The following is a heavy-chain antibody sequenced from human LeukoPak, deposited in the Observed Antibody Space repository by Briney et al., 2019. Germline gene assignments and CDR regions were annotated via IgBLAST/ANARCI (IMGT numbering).Heavy chain of an antibody. V-gene: IGHV1-69*06. CDR1: GYTFTSYA. CDR2: IIPIFGTA. CDR3: ARAYYDRWVIDY. Sequence: GASVKTSCKASGYTFTSYAMNWVRQAPGQGLEWMGGIIPIFGTANYAQKFQGRVTITADKSTSTAYMELSSLRSEDTAVYYCARAYYDRWVIDYWGQGTLVTVSS. D-gene: IGHD3-22*01. J-gene: IGHJ4*02.